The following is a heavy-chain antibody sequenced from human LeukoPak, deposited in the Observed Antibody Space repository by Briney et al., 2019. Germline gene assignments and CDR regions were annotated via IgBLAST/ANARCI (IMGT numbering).Heavy chain of an antibody. Sequence: SQTLSLTCTVSGGSISSGGYYWSWIRQHPGKGLEWIGYIYYSGSTYYSPSLKSRVTISVDTSKNQFSLKLSSVTAADTAVYYCAREYHGELDYWGQGTLVTVSS. J-gene: IGHJ4*02. D-gene: IGHD1-1*01. CDR2: IYYSGST. V-gene: IGHV4-31*03. CDR3: AREYHGELDY. CDR1: GGSISSGGYY.